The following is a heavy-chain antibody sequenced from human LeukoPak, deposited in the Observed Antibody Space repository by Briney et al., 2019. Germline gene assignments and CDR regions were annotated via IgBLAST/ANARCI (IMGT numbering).Heavy chain of an antibody. Sequence: ASVKVSCKASGYTFTSYDINWVRQATGQGLEWMGWMNPNSGNTGYAQKFQGRVTMTRNTSISTAYMELSSLRSEGTAVYYCARELITMVRGVIPIADYWGQGTLVTVSS. D-gene: IGHD3-10*01. V-gene: IGHV1-8*01. CDR2: MNPNSGNT. CDR3: ARELITMVRGVIPIADY. J-gene: IGHJ4*02. CDR1: GYTFTSYD.